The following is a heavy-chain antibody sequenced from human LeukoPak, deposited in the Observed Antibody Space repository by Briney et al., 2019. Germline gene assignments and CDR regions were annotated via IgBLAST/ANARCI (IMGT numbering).Heavy chain of an antibody. J-gene: IGHJ4*02. CDR3: ARENEMATTYYFDY. Sequence: GSLRLSCAAPGFTFSSYSMNWVRQAPGKGPEWVPSISSSSSYIYYADSVNGRFTISRDNAKNSLYLQMNSLRAEDTAVYYCARENEMATTYYFDYWGQGTLVTVSS. D-gene: IGHD5-24*01. V-gene: IGHV3-21*01. CDR1: GFTFSSYS. CDR2: ISSSSSYI.